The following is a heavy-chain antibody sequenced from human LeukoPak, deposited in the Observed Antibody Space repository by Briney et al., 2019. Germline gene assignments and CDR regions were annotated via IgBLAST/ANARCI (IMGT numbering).Heavy chain of an antibody. CDR3: ARQDAFGGVIAIDY. D-gene: IGHD3-16*02. CDR1: GGSISSSSYY. V-gene: IGHV4-39*01. CDR2: IYYSGST. Sequence: PSETLSLTCTVSGGSISSSSYYWGWIRQPPGKGLEWIGSIYYSGSTYYNPSLKSRVTISVDTSKNQFSLKLSSVTAAATAVYYCARQDAFGGVIAIDYWGQGTLVTVSS. J-gene: IGHJ4*02.